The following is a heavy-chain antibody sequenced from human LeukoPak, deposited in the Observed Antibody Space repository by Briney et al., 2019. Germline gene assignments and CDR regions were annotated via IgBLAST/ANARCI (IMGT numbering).Heavy chain of an antibody. J-gene: IGHJ4*02. Sequence: GSLRLSCAASGFTFSSYWMSWVRQPPGKGLEWIGEINHSGSTNYNPSLKSRVTISVDTSKNQFSLKLSSVTAADTAVYYCARRRVFDYWGQGTLVTVSS. CDR1: GFTFSSYW. V-gene: IGHV4-34*01. CDR3: ARRRVFDY. CDR2: INHSGST.